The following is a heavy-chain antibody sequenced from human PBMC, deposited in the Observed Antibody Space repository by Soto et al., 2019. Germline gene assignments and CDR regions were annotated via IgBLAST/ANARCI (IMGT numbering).Heavy chain of an antibody. D-gene: IGHD3-22*01. CDR1: GFTFSSYA. CDR3: AKDDSSGYYYLVFDY. Sequence: GGSLRLSCAASGFTFSSYAMSWVRQAPGKGLEWVSAISGSGGSTYYADSVKGRFTISRDNSKNTLYLQMNSLRAGDTAVYYCAKDDSSGYYYLVFDYWGQGTRVTVSS. J-gene: IGHJ4*02. CDR2: ISGSGGST. V-gene: IGHV3-23*01.